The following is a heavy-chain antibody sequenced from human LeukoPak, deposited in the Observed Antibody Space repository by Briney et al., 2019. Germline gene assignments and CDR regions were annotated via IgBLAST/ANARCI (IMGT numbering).Heavy chain of an antibody. D-gene: IGHD3-3*01. J-gene: IGHJ4*02. CDR3: ARVTIFGVVATFDY. Sequence: PGGSLRLSCAAAGFTFRSYWMQWVHQAPEKGLVWVSRINNDGRSKSYAYSVKGRVTIPRESAKNTLYLQMNSQRAEDTAVYYCARVTIFGVVATFDYWGQGTLVTVSS. CDR1: GFTFRSYW. V-gene: IGHV3-74*01. CDR2: INNDGRSK.